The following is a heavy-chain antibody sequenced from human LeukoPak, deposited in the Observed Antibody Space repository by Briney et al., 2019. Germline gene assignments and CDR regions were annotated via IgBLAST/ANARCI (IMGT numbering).Heavy chain of an antibody. CDR1: GFTFSSYW. CDR2: IKQDGSEK. CDR3: ARRDVGYCSSTSCYLYYYGMDV. D-gene: IGHD2-2*03. Sequence: GGSLRLSCAASGFTFSSYWMSWVRQAPGKGLEGVANIKQDGSEKYYVDSVKGRFTISRDNAKNSLYLQMNSLRAEDTAVYYCARRDVGYCSSTSCYLYYYGMDVWGQGTTVTVSS. V-gene: IGHV3-7*01. J-gene: IGHJ6*02.